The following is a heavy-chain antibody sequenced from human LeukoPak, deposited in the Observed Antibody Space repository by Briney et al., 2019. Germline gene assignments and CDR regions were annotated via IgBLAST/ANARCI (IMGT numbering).Heavy chain of an antibody. CDR1: GYTFTSYY. Sequence: ASVKVSCMASGYTFTSYYLQWVRQAPGQGLEWMGIIDPSGGSTTYAQKFQGRVTRTRDTSTTTVHMELSSLRSEDTAVYYCARTYSSSGCVDYWGQGTLVTVSS. J-gene: IGHJ4*02. V-gene: IGHV1-46*01. D-gene: IGHD6-13*01. CDR3: ARTYSSSGCVDY. CDR2: IDPSGGST.